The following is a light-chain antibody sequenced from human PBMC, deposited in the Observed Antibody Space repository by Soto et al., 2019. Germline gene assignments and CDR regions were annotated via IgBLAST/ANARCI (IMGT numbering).Light chain of an antibody. Sequence: QSVLTQPPSASGSPGQSVTISCTGTSSDVGGYNYVSWYQHHPGKAPKVMIYEVSKRPSGVPDRFSGSKSGNTASLTVSGLQDEDEGDYYCSSDTGGNSLVFGGGTTLTVL. CDR1: SSDVGGYNY. J-gene: IGLJ3*02. V-gene: IGLV2-8*01. CDR2: EVS. CDR3: SSDTGGNSLV.